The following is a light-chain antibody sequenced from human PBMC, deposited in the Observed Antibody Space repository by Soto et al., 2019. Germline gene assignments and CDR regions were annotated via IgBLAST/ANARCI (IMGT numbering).Light chain of an antibody. CDR3: QQYGSSLVT. V-gene: IGKV3-20*01. J-gene: IGKJ2*01. CDR2: GAS. CDR1: QSVSSSY. Sequence: EIVLTQSPGTLSESPGERGTLSCRASQSVSSSYLAWYQQKPGQAPRLLIYGASSRATGIPDRFSGSGSGTDFTLTISRLEPEDFAMYYCQQYGSSLVTFGQGTKLEIK.